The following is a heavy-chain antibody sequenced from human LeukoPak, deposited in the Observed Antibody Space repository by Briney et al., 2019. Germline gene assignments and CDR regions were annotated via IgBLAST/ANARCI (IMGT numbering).Heavy chain of an antibody. Sequence: GESLKISCKASGYNFTSYWIGWVRQMPGKGLEWMGIIYPGDSGTRYSPSFQGQVTISADKSVSTAYLQWSSLKASDSAIYYCATRSDGYSQFDFWGQGTLVTASS. CDR1: GYNFTSYW. D-gene: IGHD5-24*01. CDR3: ATRSDGYSQFDF. CDR2: IYPGDSGT. V-gene: IGHV5-51*01. J-gene: IGHJ4*02.